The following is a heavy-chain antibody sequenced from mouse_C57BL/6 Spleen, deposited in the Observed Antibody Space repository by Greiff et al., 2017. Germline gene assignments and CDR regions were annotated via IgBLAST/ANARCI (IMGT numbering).Heavy chain of an antibody. CDR2: IYPGSGST. Sequence: QVQLQQPGAELVKPGASVKLSCKASGYTFTSYWITWVKQRPGQGLEWIGDIYPGSGSTNYNEKFKSKATLTVDTSSSTAYMQLSSLTSEDSAVYDCARSYLYYAMDYWGQGTSVTVSS. CDR1: GYTFTSYW. D-gene: IGHD6-5*01. V-gene: IGHV1-55*01. CDR3: ARSYLYYAMDY. J-gene: IGHJ4*01.